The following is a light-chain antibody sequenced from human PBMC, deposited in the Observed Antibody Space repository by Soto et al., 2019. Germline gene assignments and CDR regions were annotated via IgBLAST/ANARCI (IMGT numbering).Light chain of an antibody. V-gene: IGLV4-69*01. Sequence: QSVLTQSPSASASLGASVKLTCTLSSGHSSNTIAWHQQQPQKGPRFLMNVNSDGSHSRGDGIPDRFSGSSSGAERYLSISSLRSEDEADYYCQAWGNGFRVFGGGTKLTVL. CDR1: SGHSSNT. J-gene: IGLJ3*02. CDR2: VNSDGSH. CDR3: QAWGNGFRV.